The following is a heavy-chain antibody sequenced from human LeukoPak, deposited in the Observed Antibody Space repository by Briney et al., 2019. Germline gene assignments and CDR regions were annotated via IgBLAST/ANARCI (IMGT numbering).Heavy chain of an antibody. J-gene: IGHJ4*02. CDR1: GYTFTSYG. V-gene: IGHV1-18*01. CDR3: ARAALYSQLRPRPLDY. D-gene: IGHD1-7*01. CDR2: ISAYNGNT. Sequence: GASVKVSCKASGYTFTSYGISWVRQAPGQGLEWMGWISAYNGNTNYAQKLQGRVTMTTDTSTSTAYMELRSLRSDDTAVYYCARAALYSQLRPRPLDYWGQGTLVTVSS.